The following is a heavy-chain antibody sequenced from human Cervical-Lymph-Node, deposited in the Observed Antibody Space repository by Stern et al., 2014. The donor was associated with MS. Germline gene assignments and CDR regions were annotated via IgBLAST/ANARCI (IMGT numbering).Heavy chain of an antibody. CDR1: GYTFTNYD. V-gene: IGHV1-8*01. CDR2: MNPNSGNT. CDR3: ARGLVVVPAAILKSSYYGMDV. D-gene: IGHD2-2*02. J-gene: IGHJ6*02. Sequence: QVQLVEPGAEVKKPGASVKVSCKASGYTFTNYDINWVRQATGQGLEWMGWMNPNSGNTGYAQKFQGRVTMTRSTSISTAYMEVSSLQSDDTAVYYCARGLVVVPAAILKSSYYGMDVWGQGTTVTVSS.